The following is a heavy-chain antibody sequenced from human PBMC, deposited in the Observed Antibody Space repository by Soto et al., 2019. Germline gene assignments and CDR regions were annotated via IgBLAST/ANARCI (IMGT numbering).Heavy chain of an antibody. CDR1: GFTFSSYW. V-gene: IGHV3-7*01. J-gene: IGHJ4*02. Sequence: PGGSLRFSCAASGFTFSSYWTSWVRQAPGKGLEWVANIKQDGSEKYYVDSVKGRFTISRDNAKNSLYLQMNSLRDEDTAVYYCARDPYSSSWFNSDYWGQGTLVTVSS. CDR3: ARDPYSSSWFNSDY. D-gene: IGHD6-13*01. CDR2: IKQDGSEK.